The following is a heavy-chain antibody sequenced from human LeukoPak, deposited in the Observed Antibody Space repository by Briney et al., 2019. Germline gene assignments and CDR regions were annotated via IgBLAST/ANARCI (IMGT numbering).Heavy chain of an antibody. J-gene: IGHJ6*02. CDR3: ARGKMGYYGMDV. V-gene: IGHV3-48*01. CDR2: ISGSGSSI. Sequence: PGGSLILSCAASGFTFSSYSMNWVRQAPGKGLEWVSYISGSGSSIYYADSVKGRFTISRDSAKNSLYLQMNSLRAEDTAVYYCARGKMGYYGMDVWGQGTTVTVSS. CDR1: GFTFSSYS. D-gene: IGHD2-8*01.